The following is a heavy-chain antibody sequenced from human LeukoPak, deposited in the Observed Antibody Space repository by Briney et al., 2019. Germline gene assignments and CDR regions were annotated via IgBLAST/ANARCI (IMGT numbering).Heavy chain of an antibody. CDR2: IYTSGST. CDR1: GGSISSSTYY. D-gene: IGHD3-10*01. J-gene: IGHJ4*02. CDR3: ARDTYYYGSGSYGLDC. Sequence: SETLSLTCTVSGGSISSSTYYWAWIRQPPGKGLEWIGRIYTSGSTNYNPSLKSRVTMSVDTSKNQFSLKLSSVTAADTAVYYCARDTYYYGSGSYGLDCWGQGTLVTVSS. V-gene: IGHV4-39*07.